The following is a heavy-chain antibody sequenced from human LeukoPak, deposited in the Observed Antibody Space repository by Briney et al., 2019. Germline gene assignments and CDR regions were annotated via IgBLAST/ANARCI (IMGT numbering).Heavy chain of an antibody. CDR2: INPSGGST. Sequence: AASVKVSCKASGCTFIRYYIHWVRQAPGQGLEWMGIINPSGGSTNDAQKFQGRVTMTRDMSTSTVYMELSSLRSEDTAVYYCARALAAAAGRRAAMMGDWGQGTLVTVSS. V-gene: IGHV1-46*01. CDR1: GCTFIRYY. CDR3: ARALAAAAGRRAAMMGD. J-gene: IGHJ4*02. D-gene: IGHD6-13*01.